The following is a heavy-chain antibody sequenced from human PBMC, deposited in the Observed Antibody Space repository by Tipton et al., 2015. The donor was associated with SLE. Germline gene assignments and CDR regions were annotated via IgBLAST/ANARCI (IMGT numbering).Heavy chain of an antibody. J-gene: IGHJ3*02. CDR2: IYYSGST. CDR3: ARDMGDAFDI. CDR1: GGSISSGASS. Sequence: TLSLTCTVSGGSISSGASSWSWIRQPPGKGLEWMGYIYYSGSTNYDPSLKSRVTISVDTSKNQFSLKLSSVTAADTAVYYCARDMGDAFDIWGQGTMVTVSS. D-gene: IGHD3-16*01. V-gene: IGHV4-61*08.